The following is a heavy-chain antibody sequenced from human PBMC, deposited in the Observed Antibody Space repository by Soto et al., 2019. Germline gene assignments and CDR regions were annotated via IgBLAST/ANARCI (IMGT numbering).Heavy chain of an antibody. CDR1: GYSFTTYG. Sequence: QVPLVQSGAEVKKPGASVRVSCKASGYSFTTYGVTWVRQAPGQGLEWMGWISTYNGDTRVAQQHQGRVTLTTDTSTNAAHMELRSRRSDDTAIYYCARTEGRSTRGDYWGQGTLVTVSS. CDR3: ARTEGRSTRGDY. V-gene: IGHV1-18*01. J-gene: IGHJ4*02. D-gene: IGHD2-8*01. CDR2: ISTYNGDT.